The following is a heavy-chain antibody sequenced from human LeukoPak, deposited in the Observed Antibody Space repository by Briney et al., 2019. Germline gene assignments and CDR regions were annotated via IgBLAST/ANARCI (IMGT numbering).Heavy chain of an antibody. CDR1: GGTFSSYA. CDR2: IIPIFGTA. Sequence: ASVKVSCKASGGTFSSYAISWVRQAPGQGLEWMGGIIPIFGTANYAQKFQGRVTITADESTSTAYMELSSLRSEGTAVYYCARGKYSSSWYYFDYWGQGTLVTVSS. J-gene: IGHJ4*02. V-gene: IGHV1-69*13. D-gene: IGHD6-13*01. CDR3: ARGKYSSSWYYFDY.